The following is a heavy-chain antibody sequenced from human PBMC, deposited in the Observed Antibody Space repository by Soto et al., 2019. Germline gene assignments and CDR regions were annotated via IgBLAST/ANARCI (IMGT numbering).Heavy chain of an antibody. J-gene: IGHJ4*02. V-gene: IGHV3-30-3*01. CDR3: ARGYDSSSSYYFDY. CDR1: GFTFSSYA. CDR2: ISYDGSNK. D-gene: IGHD6-6*01. Sequence: GGSLRLSCAASGFTFSSYAMHWVRQAPGKGLEWVAVISYDGSNKYYADSVKGRFTISRDNSKNTLYLQMNSLRAEDTAVYYCARGYDSSSSYYFDYWGQGTLVTVSS.